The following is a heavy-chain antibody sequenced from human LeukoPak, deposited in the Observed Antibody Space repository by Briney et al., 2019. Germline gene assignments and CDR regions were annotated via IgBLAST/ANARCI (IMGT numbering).Heavy chain of an antibody. CDR3: ARSRGTSD. V-gene: IGHV3-7*01. J-gene: IGHJ4*02. Sequence: GGSLRLCCAASGFTIRTYWMTSGRQTPGKGLGCVANIGEDERETTYVDSVKGRFTIYRDNAKNSLYLQMNSLRAEDTAVYYCARSRGTSDWGQGTRVTVSS. CDR2: IGEDERET. D-gene: IGHD1-1*01. CDR1: GFTIRTYW.